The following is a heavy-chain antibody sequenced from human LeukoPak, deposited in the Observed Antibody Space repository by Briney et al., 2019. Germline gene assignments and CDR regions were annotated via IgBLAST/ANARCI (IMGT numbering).Heavy chain of an antibody. CDR1: GFTFSSYT. Sequence: GGSLRLSCAASGFTFSSYTMNWVRQAPGKGLEWVSSISSSSTYIYYADSVKGRFTISRDNAKNSLYPQMNSLRAEDTAVYHCARVGSWDTFDVWGQGTMVTVSS. D-gene: IGHD3-10*01. J-gene: IGHJ3*01. CDR2: ISSSSTYI. V-gene: IGHV3-21*01. CDR3: ARVGSWDTFDV.